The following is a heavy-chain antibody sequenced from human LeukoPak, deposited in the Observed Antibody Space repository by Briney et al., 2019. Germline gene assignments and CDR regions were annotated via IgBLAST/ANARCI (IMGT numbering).Heavy chain of an antibody. D-gene: IGHD1-26*01. CDR2: MNPNSGNT. V-gene: IGHV1-8*01. Sequence: GASVRVSCKASGYTFTSYDINWVRQAPGQGLEWMGWMNPNSGNTGYAQKFQGRVTMTRNTSISTAYMELSSLRSEDTAVYYCARVYSGSYYYYYYMDVWGKGTTVTVSS. CDR3: ARVYSGSYYYYYYMDV. CDR1: GYTFTSYD. J-gene: IGHJ6*03.